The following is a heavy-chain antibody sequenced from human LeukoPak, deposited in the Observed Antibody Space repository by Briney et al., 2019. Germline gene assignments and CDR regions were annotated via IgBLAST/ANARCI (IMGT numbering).Heavy chain of an antibody. CDR3: TKRPVVVITTPYFDY. D-gene: IGHD3-22*01. CDR2: ISGSGTTT. V-gene: IGHV3-23*01. J-gene: IGHJ4*02. CDR1: GFTFSSYA. Sequence: HAGGSLRLSCAASGFTFSSYAMSWVRQAPGKGLEWVSTISGSGTTTYYADSVKGRFTISRDNSKNTPYLQMNSLRAEDTAVYYCTKRPVVVITTPYFDYWGQGTLVTVSS.